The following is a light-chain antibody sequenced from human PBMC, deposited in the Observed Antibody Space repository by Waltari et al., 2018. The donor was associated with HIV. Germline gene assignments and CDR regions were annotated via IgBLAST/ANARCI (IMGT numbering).Light chain of an antibody. J-gene: IGLJ1*01. V-gene: IGLV1-47*01. Sequence: QSVLTQPPSASGTPGQRVTISCSGSSSNIEFNYVYWYQQVPGTAPKLLIYKNDQGPSGVPDRFSASKSGTSASLVISGLRSEDEADYYCAAWDDRLSGRVFGTGTRVTVL. CDR2: KND. CDR3: AAWDDRLSGRV. CDR1: SSNIEFNY.